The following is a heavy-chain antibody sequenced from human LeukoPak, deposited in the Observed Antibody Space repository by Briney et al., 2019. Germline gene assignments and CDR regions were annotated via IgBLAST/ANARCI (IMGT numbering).Heavy chain of an antibody. V-gene: IGHV3-11*05. D-gene: IGHD1-26*01. J-gene: IGHJ2*01. Sequence: KPGGSLRLSCAASGFTFSDYYMTWIRQAPGKGLEWVSYISSSSYTNDADSVKGRFTTSRDNAKNSLYLQMNSLRTEDTAVYYCARVAGAKLIPAVWYFDLWGRGTLVTVSS. CDR1: GFTFSDYY. CDR2: ISSSSYT. CDR3: ARVAGAKLIPAVWYFDL.